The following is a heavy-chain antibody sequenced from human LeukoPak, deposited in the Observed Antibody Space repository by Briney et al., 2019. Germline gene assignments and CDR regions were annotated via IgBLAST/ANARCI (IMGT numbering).Heavy chain of an antibody. CDR2: IYYSGST. CDR3: ARAYYFDSSGYYYNFDY. V-gene: IGHV4-39*02. D-gene: IGHD3-22*01. CDR1: GDSISSSSYY. Sequence: SETLSLTCTVSGDSISSSSYYWGWIRQPPGKGLEWIGSIYYSGSTYYNPSLKSRVTISVDTSKNHFSLKLSSVTAADTAVYYCARAYYFDSSGYYYNFDYWGQGTLVTVSS. J-gene: IGHJ4*02.